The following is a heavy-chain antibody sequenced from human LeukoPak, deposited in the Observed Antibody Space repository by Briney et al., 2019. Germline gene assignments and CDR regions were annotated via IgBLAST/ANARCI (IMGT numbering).Heavy chain of an antibody. J-gene: IGHJ4*02. Sequence: ASVKVSCKASGYTFTGYYMHWVRQAPGQGLEWMGWINPNSGGTNYAQKFQGRVTMTRDTSISTAYMELSRLRSDDTAVYYCARDRRQRRVPGYSSSRYLGEVDYWGQGTLVTVSS. V-gene: IGHV1-2*02. CDR3: ARDRRQRRVPGYSSSRYLGEVDY. D-gene: IGHD6-13*01. CDR1: GYTFTGYY. CDR2: INPNSGGT.